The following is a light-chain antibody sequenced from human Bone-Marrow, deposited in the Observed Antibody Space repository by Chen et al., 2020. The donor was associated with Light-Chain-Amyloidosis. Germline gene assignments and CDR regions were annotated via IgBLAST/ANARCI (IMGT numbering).Light chain of an antibody. J-gene: IGLJ1*01. Sequence: QSALTQPASVSGSPGQSITISCTGTSSDVGGDNHVSSYQQHPDKAPKLMIYEVTNRPSWVPDRFSGSKSDNTASLTISGLQTEDEADYFCSSYNITNTLVFGSGTRVTVL. CDR2: EVT. CDR1: SSDVGGDNH. CDR3: SSYNITNTLV. V-gene: IGLV2-14*01.